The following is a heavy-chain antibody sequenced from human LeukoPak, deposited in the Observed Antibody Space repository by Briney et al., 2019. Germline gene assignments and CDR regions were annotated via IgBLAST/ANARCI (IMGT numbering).Heavy chain of an antibody. CDR3: ASEVRYFDY. D-gene: IGHD1-1*01. CDR2: IYYSGST. J-gene: IGHJ4*02. V-gene: IGHV4-34*01. Sequence: SETLSLTCAVYGGSFSGYYWSWIRQPPGKGLEGIGSIYYSGSTYYNPSLKSRVTISVDTSKNQFSLKLSSVTAADTAVYYCASEVRYFDYWGQGTLVTVSS. CDR1: GGSFSGYY.